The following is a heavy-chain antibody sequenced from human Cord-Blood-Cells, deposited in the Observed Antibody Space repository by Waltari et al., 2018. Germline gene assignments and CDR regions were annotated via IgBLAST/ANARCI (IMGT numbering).Heavy chain of an antibody. CDR2: IYYSGST. V-gene: IGHV4-39*01. CDR3: ARRDSSSWYYYYYGMDV. Sequence: QLQLQESGPGLVKPSETLSLTCTVSGGSISSSSYYWGWIRQPPGKGLEWIGSIYYSGSTDYNPTLKSRVTISVDTSKNQFSLKLSSVTAADTAVYYCARRDSSSWYYYYYGMDVWGQGTTVTVSS. J-gene: IGHJ6*02. D-gene: IGHD6-13*01. CDR1: GGSISSSSYY.